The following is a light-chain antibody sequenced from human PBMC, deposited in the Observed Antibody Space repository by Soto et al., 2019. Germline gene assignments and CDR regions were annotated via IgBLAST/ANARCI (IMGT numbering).Light chain of an antibody. CDR3: QQHGDAPIT. Sequence: ENVLTQSPAALSLSPGEGATLSCRASQSINTYLAWYQQKPGQAPRLLIYDASKRATGIPARFSGSGSGTDFSLTISRLEPEDFAVYYCQQHGDAPITFGQGTKVDIK. CDR1: QSINTY. V-gene: IGKV3-11*01. CDR2: DAS. J-gene: IGKJ1*01.